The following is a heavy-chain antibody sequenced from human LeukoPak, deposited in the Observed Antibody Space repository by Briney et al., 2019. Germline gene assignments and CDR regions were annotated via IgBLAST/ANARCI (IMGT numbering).Heavy chain of an antibody. V-gene: IGHV3-33*08. CDR1: GFTFRSYG. J-gene: IGHJ6*02. CDR2: TWYDGDTK. Sequence: PGRSLRLSCAVSGFTFRSYGMHWVRQAPGKGLEWLAVTWYDGDTKHYADSVTGRFTISRDNSKNTLYLQMSSLRAEDTAMYYCARDVVAATQTFSYGMDVWGQGTTVSVSS. D-gene: IGHD2-15*01. CDR3: ARDVVAATQTFSYGMDV.